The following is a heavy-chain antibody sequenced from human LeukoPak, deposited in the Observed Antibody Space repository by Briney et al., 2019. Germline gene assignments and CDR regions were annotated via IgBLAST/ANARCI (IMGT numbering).Heavy chain of an antibody. CDR1: GFTFNNYA. CDR2: ISSNGGST. Sequence: GGSLRLSCAASGFTFNNYAMSWVRQAPGKGLEWLSTISSNGGSTYYADSVKGRFTISRDNSKNTLYPQMNSLRAEDTAVYYCAKRGPIYSSSPGNYFDYWGQGTLVTVSS. D-gene: IGHD6-6*01. J-gene: IGHJ4*02. V-gene: IGHV3-23*01. CDR3: AKRGPIYSSSPGNYFDY.